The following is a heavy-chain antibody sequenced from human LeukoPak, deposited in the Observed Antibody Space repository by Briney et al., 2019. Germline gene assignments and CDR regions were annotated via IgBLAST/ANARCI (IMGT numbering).Heavy chain of an antibody. J-gene: IGHJ5*02. CDR2: VYYSGSS. CDR1: GGSISSYY. Sequence: SETLSLTCTVSGGSISSYYWSWIRQPPGKGLEWIGYVYYSGSSNYNPSLKSRVTISVDTSKNQFSLELSSVTAADTAVYYCAREQWLAANWFDPWGQGTLVTVSS. D-gene: IGHD6-19*01. V-gene: IGHV4-59*12. CDR3: AREQWLAANWFDP.